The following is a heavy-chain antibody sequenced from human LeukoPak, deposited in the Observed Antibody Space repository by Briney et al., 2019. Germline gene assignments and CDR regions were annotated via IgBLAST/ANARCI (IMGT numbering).Heavy chain of an antibody. D-gene: IGHD6-19*01. CDR2: ISSSSSYI. Sequence: GGSLRLSCAASGFTFSSYEMNWVRQAPGKGLEWVSSISSSSSYIYYADSVKGRFTISRDNSKNTLYLQMNSLRAEDTAVYYCAKSFTSVEYSSGWWVAWFDPWGQGTLVTVSS. V-gene: IGHV3-21*04. CDR1: GFTFSSYE. CDR3: AKSFTSVEYSSGWWVAWFDP. J-gene: IGHJ5*02.